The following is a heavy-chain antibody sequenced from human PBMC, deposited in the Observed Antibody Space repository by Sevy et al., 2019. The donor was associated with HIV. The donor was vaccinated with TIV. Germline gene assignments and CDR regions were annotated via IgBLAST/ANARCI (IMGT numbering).Heavy chain of an antibody. D-gene: IGHD3-10*01. Sequence: ASVKVSCKASGYTFTSYGISWVRQAPGQGLEWMGWINAYNGNTNYAQKLQGRVTMTTDTSTSTAYMELRSLRSDDTAVYYWAGDRGAITMVRGVIIRPSYFDYWGQGTLVTVSS. CDR2: INAYNGNT. V-gene: IGHV1-18*01. CDR3: AGDRGAITMVRGVIIRPSYFDY. J-gene: IGHJ4*02. CDR1: GYTFTSYG.